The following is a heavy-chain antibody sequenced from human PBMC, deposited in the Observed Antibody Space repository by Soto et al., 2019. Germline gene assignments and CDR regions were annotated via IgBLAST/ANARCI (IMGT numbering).Heavy chain of an antibody. J-gene: IGHJ6*02. CDR2: IKSKTDGGTT. V-gene: IGHV3-15*07. CDR1: AFTFSNPW. CDR3: TTGLVATLGYYYGMDV. Sequence: PRGSLRPSCSASAFTFSNPWMNWVRQAQEKGLEWVGRIKSKTDGGTTDYAAPVKGRFTISRDDSKNTLYLQMNSLKTEDTAVYYCTTGLVATLGYYYGMDVWGQGTTVTAP. D-gene: IGHD5-12*01.